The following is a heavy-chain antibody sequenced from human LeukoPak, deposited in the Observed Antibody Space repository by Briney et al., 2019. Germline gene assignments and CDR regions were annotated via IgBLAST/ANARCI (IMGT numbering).Heavy chain of an antibody. CDR3: ARGVSLRNFDILTGYPYYYYYYYMDV. Sequence: SETLSLTCTVSGGSISTYYWNWIRQPPGKGLEWIGYIYYSGSTNYNPSLKSRVTISLDTSKNQFSLKLSSVTAADTAVYYCARGVSLRNFDILTGYPYYYYYYYMDVWGKGTTVTISS. CDR2: IYYSGST. J-gene: IGHJ6*03. V-gene: IGHV4-59*01. D-gene: IGHD3-9*01. CDR1: GGSISTYY.